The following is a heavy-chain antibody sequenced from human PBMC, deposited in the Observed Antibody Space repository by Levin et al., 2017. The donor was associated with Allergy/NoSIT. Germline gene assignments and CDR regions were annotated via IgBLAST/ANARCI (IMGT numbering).Heavy chain of an antibody. Sequence: ASVKVSCKASGGTFSSYAISWVRQAPGQGLEWMGGIIPIFGTANYAQKFQGRVTITADESTSTAYMELSSLRSEDTAVYYCAAYYYDSSGYIHVVDYWGQGTLVTVSS. J-gene: IGHJ4*02. CDR2: IIPIFGTA. D-gene: IGHD3-22*01. CDR1: GGTFSSYA. V-gene: IGHV1-69*13. CDR3: AAYYYDSSGYIHVVDY.